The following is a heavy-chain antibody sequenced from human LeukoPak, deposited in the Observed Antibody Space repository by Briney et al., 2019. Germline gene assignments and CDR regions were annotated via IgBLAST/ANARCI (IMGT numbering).Heavy chain of an antibody. CDR1: GYTFTGYY. CDR2: INPNSGGT. Sequence: ASVKVSCKASGYTFTGYYMHWVRQAPGQGLEWMGWINPNSGGTNYAQKFQGWVTMTRDTSFSTAYMELSRLRSDDTAVYYCARVSTKGYCSSTSCYGGVGWFDPWGQGTLVTVSS. V-gene: IGHV1-2*04. J-gene: IGHJ5*02. D-gene: IGHD2-2*01. CDR3: ARVSTKGYCSSTSCYGGVGWFDP.